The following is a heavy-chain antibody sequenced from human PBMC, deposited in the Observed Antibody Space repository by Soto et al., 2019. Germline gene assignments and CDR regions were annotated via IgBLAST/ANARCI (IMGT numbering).Heavy chain of an antibody. D-gene: IGHD2-2*01. CDR1: GYSLSDLS. CDR2: LDAEDGET. Sequence: GASGQVSCKVSGYSLSDLSIHWVRQAPGKGLEWMGGLDAEDGETIYAQKLQGRGAMTEDTSTDTAYMELSSLTSEDTAMYYCATLPRTIERTPAAIWSFDSWGQGTLVTVSS. CDR3: ATLPRTIERTPAAIWSFDS. V-gene: IGHV1-24*01. J-gene: IGHJ4*02.